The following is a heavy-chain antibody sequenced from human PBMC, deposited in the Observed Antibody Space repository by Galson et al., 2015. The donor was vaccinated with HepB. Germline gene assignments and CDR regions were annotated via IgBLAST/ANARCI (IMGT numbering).Heavy chain of an antibody. Sequence: SLRLSCAASGFTFSSYNMNWVRQAPGKGLEWLSLITGSGTSIYYADSVKGRFTISRDNARNSLYLQMNNLRVEDTAVYYCLSSGAVPDHYWGQGTLVTVSS. CDR2: ITGSGTSI. D-gene: IGHD6-19*01. V-gene: IGHV3-48*01. J-gene: IGHJ4*02. CDR1: GFTFSSYN. CDR3: LSSGAVPDHY.